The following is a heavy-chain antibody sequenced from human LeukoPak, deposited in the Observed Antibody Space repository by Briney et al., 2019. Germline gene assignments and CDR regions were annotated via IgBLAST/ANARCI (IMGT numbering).Heavy chain of an antibody. J-gene: IGHJ5*02. Sequence: GGSLRLSCAASGFTFNNYGMHWVRQAPAKGLEWVAFIRYNGNNQYYADSVKGRFTISRDNSKNTLFLQMNSLRAEDTAVYYCARVAAYWFDPWGQGTLVTVSS. CDR2: IRYNGNNQ. V-gene: IGHV3-30*02. CDR3: ARVAAYWFDP. CDR1: GFTFNNYG. D-gene: IGHD2-15*01.